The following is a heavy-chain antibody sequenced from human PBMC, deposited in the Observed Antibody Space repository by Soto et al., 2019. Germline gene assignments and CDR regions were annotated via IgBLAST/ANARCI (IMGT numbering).Heavy chain of an antibody. J-gene: IGHJ3*02. Sequence: QVQLVQSGAEVKKPGASVKVSCKASGYTFTSYYMHWVRQAPGQGLVWMGIINPSGGSTTYAQKCQGRVTMTRDTSTSTVYMDLSSLSSEESAGYYGVRSTISAAFDIWGQGTMVTVSS. CDR2: INPSGGST. V-gene: IGHV1-46*01. CDR3: VRSTISAAFDI. D-gene: IGHD2-2*01. CDR1: GYTFTSYY.